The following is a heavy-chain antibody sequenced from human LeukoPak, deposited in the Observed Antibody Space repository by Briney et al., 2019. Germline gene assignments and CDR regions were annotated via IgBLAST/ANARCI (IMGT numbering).Heavy chain of an antibody. D-gene: IGHD6-19*01. J-gene: IGHJ3*02. CDR3: ARDSRPYSSGAFDI. Sequence: SETLSLTCTVSGGSISSYYWSWIRQPPGKGLEWIGYIYYSGSTNYNPSLKSRVTISVDTSKNQFSLKLSSVTAADTAVYYCARDSRPYSSGAFDIWGQGTMVTVSS. V-gene: IGHV4-59*01. CDR2: IYYSGST. CDR1: GGSISSYY.